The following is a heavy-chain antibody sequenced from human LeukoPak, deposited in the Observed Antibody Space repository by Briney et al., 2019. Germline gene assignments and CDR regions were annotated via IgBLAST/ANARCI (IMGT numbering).Heavy chain of an antibody. CDR1: GFTFRSYA. V-gene: IGHV3-23*01. CDR2: ISGGGDTT. D-gene: IGHD1-14*01. J-gene: IGHJ4*02. Sequence: PGGCLRLSCAASGFTFRSYAMSWVRQAPGKGLEWVSVISGGGDTTYYADSVQGRFTISRDNSKNMLFLQMNSLRAEDTAVYYCAREEPNFDFWGQGTLVAVSS. CDR3: AREEPNFDF.